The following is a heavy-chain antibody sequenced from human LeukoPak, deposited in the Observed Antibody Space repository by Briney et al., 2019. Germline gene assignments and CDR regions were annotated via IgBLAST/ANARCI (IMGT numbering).Heavy chain of an antibody. J-gene: IGHJ4*02. V-gene: IGHV3-7*03. CDR3: ARDLSAGAPPFDY. CDR2: IKQDGSAK. CDR1: GFTFGDYA. D-gene: IGHD4/OR15-4a*01. Sequence: GGSLRLSCTASGFTFGDYAMSWFRQAPGKGLEWVANIKQDGSAKNYGDSVKGRFTISRDNAKNSLYLQMNSLRAEDTAVYYCARDLSAGAPPFDYWGQGTLVTVSS.